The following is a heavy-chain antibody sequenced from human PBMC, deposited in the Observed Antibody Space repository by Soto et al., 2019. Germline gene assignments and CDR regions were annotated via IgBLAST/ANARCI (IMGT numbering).Heavy chain of an antibody. V-gene: IGHV4-39*01. Sequence: ASETLSLTCSVFGGSISSGGYYWGWIRQPPGKGLEWIGSIYYSGSTYYNPSLKSRVTISVDTSKNQFSLKLSSVTAADTAVYYCARQGGNYGDWYFDLWGRGTLVTVSS. CDR3: ARQGGNYGDWYFDL. D-gene: IGHD4-17*01. CDR1: GGSISSGGYY. J-gene: IGHJ2*01. CDR2: IYYSGST.